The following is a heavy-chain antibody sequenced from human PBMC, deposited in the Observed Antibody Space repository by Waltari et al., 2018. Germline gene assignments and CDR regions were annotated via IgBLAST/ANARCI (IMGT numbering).Heavy chain of an antibody. CDR1: GFTFSSYS. V-gene: IGHV3-21*01. D-gene: IGHD6-13*01. CDR3: ARGDLRAAAGNYFDY. Sequence: EVQLVESGGGLVKPGGSLRLSCAASGFTFSSYSMNWVRQAPGKGLEWVSSISSSSSYIYYADSVKGQFTISRDNAKNSLYLQMNSLRAEDTAVYYCARGDLRAAAGNYFDYWGQGTLVTVSS. CDR2: ISSSSSYI. J-gene: IGHJ4*02.